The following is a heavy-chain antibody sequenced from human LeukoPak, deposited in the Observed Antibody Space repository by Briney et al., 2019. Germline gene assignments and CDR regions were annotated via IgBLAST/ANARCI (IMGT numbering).Heavy chain of an antibody. V-gene: IGHV3-74*01. Sequence: PGGSLRLSCAASGFTFSSYWMHWVRQAPGKGLVWVSRINSDGSSTSYADSVKGRFTISRDNSKNTLYLQMNCLRAEDTAVYYCAKPTPFTVTGNDYWGQGTLVTVSS. CDR3: AKPTPFTVTGNDY. J-gene: IGHJ4*02. D-gene: IGHD4-17*01. CDR1: GFTFSSYW. CDR2: INSDGSST.